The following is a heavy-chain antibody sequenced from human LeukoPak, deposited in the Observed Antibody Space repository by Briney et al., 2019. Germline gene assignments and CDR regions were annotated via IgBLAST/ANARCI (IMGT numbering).Heavy chain of an antibody. CDR3: ARDPPAIAVAGFDY. D-gene: IGHD6-19*01. J-gene: IGHJ4*02. Sequence: GGSLRLSCAASGFTFSSYSMNWVRQAPGKGLEWVSSISSSSSYIYYADSVKGRFTISRDNAKNSLYLQMNSLRAEDTAVYYCARDPPAIAVAGFDYWGQGTLVTVSS. CDR1: GFTFSSYS. CDR2: ISSSSSYI. V-gene: IGHV3-21*01.